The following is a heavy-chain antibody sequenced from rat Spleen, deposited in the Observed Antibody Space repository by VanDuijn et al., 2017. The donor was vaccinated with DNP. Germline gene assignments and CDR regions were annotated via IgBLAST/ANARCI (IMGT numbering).Heavy chain of an antibody. V-gene: IGHV5-29*01. D-gene: IGHD1-10*01. J-gene: IGHJ2*01. CDR3: TRRQLNYYFDY. Sequence: EVQLVESGGGLVQPGRSLKLSCAASGFTFSSYDMAWVRQAPTRGLEWVATISYDGRSTYYRDSVKGRFTISRDNAKSILYLQMDSLRSEDTATYYCTRRQLNYYFDYWGQGVMVTVSS. CDR2: ISYDGRST. CDR1: GFTFSSYD.